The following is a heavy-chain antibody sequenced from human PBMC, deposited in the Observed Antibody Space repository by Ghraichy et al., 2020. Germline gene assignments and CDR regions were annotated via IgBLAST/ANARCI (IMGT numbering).Heavy chain of an antibody. CDR1: GDSVSSNSAA. CDR3: AREYKLERRMGWFDP. J-gene: IGHJ5*02. D-gene: IGHD1-1*01. Sequence: SQTLSLTCAISGDSVSSNSAAWNWIRQSPSRGLEWLGRTYYRSKWYNDYAVSVKSRITINPDTSKNQFSLQLNSVTPDDTAVYYCAREYKLERRMGWFDPWGQGTLVTVSS. CDR2: TYYRSKWYN. V-gene: IGHV6-1*01.